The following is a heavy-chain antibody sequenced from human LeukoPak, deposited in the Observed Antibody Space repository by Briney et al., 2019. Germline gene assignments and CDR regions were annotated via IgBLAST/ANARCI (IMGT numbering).Heavy chain of an antibody. J-gene: IGHJ4*02. V-gene: IGHV4-30-4*01. CDR3: ARVWSNYCDY. D-gene: IGHD3-3*01. CDR1: GGSISSGDYY. Sequence: SEALSLTCTVSGGSISSGDYYWSWIRQPPGKGLEWIGYIYYSGSTYYNPSLKSRVTISVDTSKNQFSLKLSSVTAADTAVYYCARVWSNYCDYWGQGTLVTVSS. CDR2: IYYSGST.